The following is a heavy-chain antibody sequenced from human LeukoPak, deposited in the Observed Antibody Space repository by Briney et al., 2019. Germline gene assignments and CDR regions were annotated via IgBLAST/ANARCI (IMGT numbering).Heavy chain of an antibody. J-gene: IGHJ6*02. D-gene: IGHD3-10*01. CDR1: GYTFTSYY. CDR2: INPSGGST. CDR3: ARDTMGPTGYYYYGMDV. V-gene: IGHV1-46*01. Sequence: ASVKVSCKASGYTFTSYYMHWVRQAPGQGLEWMGIINPSGGSTSYAQKFQGRVTMTRDTSTSTVYMELSSLRSEDTAVYYCARDTMGPTGYYYYGMDVGGQGTTVTVSS.